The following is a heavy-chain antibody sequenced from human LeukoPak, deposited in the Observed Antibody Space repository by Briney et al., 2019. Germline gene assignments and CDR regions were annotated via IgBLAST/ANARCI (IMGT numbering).Heavy chain of an antibody. D-gene: IGHD6-13*01. J-gene: IGHJ4*02. V-gene: IGHV3-48*03. CDR1: GFTFSSYE. CDR2: ISSSGSTI. Sequence: PGGTLRLSCAASGFTFSSYEMNWVRQAPGKGLEWVSYISSSGSTIYYADSVKGRFTISRDNAKNSLYLQMNSLRAEDTAVYYCARVDSSSWYDYWGQGTLVTVSS. CDR3: ARVDSSSWYDY.